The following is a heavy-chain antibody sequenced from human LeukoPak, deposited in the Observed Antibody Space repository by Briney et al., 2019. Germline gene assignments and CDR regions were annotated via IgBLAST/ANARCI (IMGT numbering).Heavy chain of an antibody. CDR1: GGSFRGYY. D-gene: IGHD3-16*01. CDR3: ARRVGDQCQFDY. V-gene: IGHV4-34*01. J-gene: IGHJ4*02. CDR2: INHSGST. Sequence: SETLSLTCAVYGGSFRGYYWSWIRQPPGKGLEWIGEINHSGSTNYNPSLKSRVTISVDTSENQFSLKLSSVTAADTAVYYCARRVGDQCQFDYWGQGTLVTVSS.